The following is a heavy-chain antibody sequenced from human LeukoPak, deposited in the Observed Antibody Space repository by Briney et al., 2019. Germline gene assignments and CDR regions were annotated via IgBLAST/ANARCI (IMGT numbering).Heavy chain of an antibody. CDR1: GGTFSSYA. J-gene: IGHJ4*02. D-gene: IGHD5-18*01. CDR3: ARVNTTDTAMVTGVFDY. CDR2: IIPIFGIA. Sequence: ASVKVSCKASGGTFSSYAISWVRQAPGQGPEWMGRIIPIFGIANYAQKFQGRVTITADKSTSTAYMELSSLRSEDTAVYYCARVNTTDTAMVTGVFDYWGQGTLVTVSS. V-gene: IGHV1-69*04.